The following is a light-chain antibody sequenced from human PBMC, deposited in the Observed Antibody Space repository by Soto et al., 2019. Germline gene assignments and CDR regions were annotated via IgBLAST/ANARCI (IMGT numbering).Light chain of an antibody. V-gene: IGLV2-14*03. CDR2: DVS. CDR3: SSYTSRSTGV. J-gene: IGLJ2*01. Sequence: QSALTQPASVSGSPGQSITISCTGTSSDVGGYNYVSWYQQHPGKAPKLIIYDVSDRPSGASNRFSGSKSGNTASLTISGLQAEDEADYYCSSYTSRSTGVFGGGTKLTV. CDR1: SSDVGGYNY.